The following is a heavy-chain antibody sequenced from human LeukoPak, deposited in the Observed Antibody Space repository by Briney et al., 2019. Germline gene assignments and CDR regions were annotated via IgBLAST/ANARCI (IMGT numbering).Heavy chain of an antibody. V-gene: IGHV4-34*01. CDR1: GGSLSDYH. CDR2: ISHSGST. J-gene: IGHJ3*02. Sequence: PSETLSLTCAVYGGSLSDYHWRWIRQPPGKGLEWIGEISHSGSTNYNPSLKSRVTISVDTSKNQFSLKLSSVTAADTAVYYCARENTMIRGAFDAFDIWGQGTMVTVSS. D-gene: IGHD3-10*01. CDR3: ARENTMIRGAFDAFDI.